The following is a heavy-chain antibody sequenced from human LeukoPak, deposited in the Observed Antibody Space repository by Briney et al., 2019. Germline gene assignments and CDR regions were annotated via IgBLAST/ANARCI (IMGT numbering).Heavy chain of an antibody. Sequence: ASVKVSCKASGYTFTGYYMHWVRQAPGQGLEWMGWINPNSGGTNYAQKFQGRVTMTRDTSISTAYMELSRLRSDDTAVYYCALLEDVVVVAATTSHWFDPWGREPWSPSPQ. CDR2: INPNSGGT. CDR3: ALLEDVVVVAATTSHWFDP. CDR1: GYTFTGYY. V-gene: IGHV1-2*02. J-gene: IGHJ5*02. D-gene: IGHD2-15*01.